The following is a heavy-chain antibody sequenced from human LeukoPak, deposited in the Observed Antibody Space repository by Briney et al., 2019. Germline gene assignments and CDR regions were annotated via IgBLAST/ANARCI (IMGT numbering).Heavy chain of an antibody. V-gene: IGHV4-34*01. D-gene: IGHD1-26*01. Sequence: SETLSLTCAVYGGSFSGYYWSWIRQPPGKGLEWIGEINHSGSTNYNPSLKSRVTISVDTSKNQFSLKLSSVTAADTAVYYCARGPIVGPFGYWGQGTLVTVSS. CDR2: INHSGST. J-gene: IGHJ4*02. CDR3: ARGPIVGPFGY. CDR1: GGSFSGYY.